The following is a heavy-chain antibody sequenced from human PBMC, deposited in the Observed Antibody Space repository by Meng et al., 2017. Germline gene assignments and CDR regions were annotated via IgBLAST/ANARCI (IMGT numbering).Heavy chain of an antibody. Sequence: GGSLRLSCAASGFTFSNAWMSWVRQAPGKGLEWVGRIKSKTDGGTTDYAAPVKGRFTISRDDSKNTLYLQMNSLKTEDTAVYYCARGPVVTARNAFDIWGQGTMVTVSS. CDR1: GFTFSNAW. CDR2: IKSKTDGGTT. V-gene: IGHV3-15*01. CDR3: ARGPVVTARNAFDI. J-gene: IGHJ3*02. D-gene: IGHD2-21*02.